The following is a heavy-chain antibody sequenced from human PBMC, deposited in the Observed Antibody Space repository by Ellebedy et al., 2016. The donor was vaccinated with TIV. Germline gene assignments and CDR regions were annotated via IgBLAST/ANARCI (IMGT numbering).Heavy chain of an antibody. D-gene: IGHD4-23*01. CDR1: GGSIRSSSYY. V-gene: IGHV4-39*02. CDR3: ARDIGGGNSDY. CDR2: IHYSGST. J-gene: IGHJ4*02. Sequence: MPSETLSLTCTVAGGSIRSSSYYWGWIRQPPGRGLEWTGSIHYSGSTFYDPSLKSRVTISVDTSKNQFSLKLSSVTAADTAVYYCARDIGGGNSDYWGQGTLVTVSS.